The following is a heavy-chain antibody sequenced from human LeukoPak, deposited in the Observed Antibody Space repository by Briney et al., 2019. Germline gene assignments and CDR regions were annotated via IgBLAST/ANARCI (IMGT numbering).Heavy chain of an antibody. V-gene: IGHV3-23*01. CDR1: GFTFSSYA. CDR2: ISGSGGST. J-gene: IGHJ4*02. Sequence: PGGSLRLSCAASGFTFSSYAMSWVRQAPGKGLEWVSAISGSGGSTYYADSVKGRFTISRDNSKNTLYLQMNSLRAEDTAVYYCARDPNSYVWGSYLSFDYWGQGTLVTVSS. D-gene: IGHD3-16*02. CDR3: ARDPNSYVWGSYLSFDY.